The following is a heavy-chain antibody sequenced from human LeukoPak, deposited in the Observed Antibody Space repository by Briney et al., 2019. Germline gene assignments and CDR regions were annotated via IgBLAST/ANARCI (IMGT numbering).Heavy chain of an antibody. V-gene: IGHV3-7*01. CDR3: ARDSEIVVVPAAKWDAFDI. J-gene: IGHJ3*02. D-gene: IGHD2-2*01. CDR1: GFTFSSYW. Sequence: GGSLRLSCAASGFTFSSYWMSWVRQAPGKGLEWVANIKQDGSEEYYVDSVKGRFTISRDNAKNSLYLQMNSLRAEDTAVYYCARDSEIVVVPAAKWDAFDIWGQGTMVTVSS. CDR2: IKQDGSEE.